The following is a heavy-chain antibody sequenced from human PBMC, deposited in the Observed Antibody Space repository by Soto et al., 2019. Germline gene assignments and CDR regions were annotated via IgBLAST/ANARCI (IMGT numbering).Heavy chain of an antibody. D-gene: IGHD2-21*02. Sequence: EVQLLESGGGLVQPGGSLRLSCAASGFTFSSYAMSWVRQAPGKGLEWVSGISVSGDSTYYAGSVKGRFTISRDNSKSTLYLHMNSLRAEDTAVYYCAKIFRYGDPEYWGQGALVTVSS. CDR3: AKIFRYGDPEY. V-gene: IGHV3-23*01. CDR1: GFTFSSYA. CDR2: ISVSGDST. J-gene: IGHJ4*02.